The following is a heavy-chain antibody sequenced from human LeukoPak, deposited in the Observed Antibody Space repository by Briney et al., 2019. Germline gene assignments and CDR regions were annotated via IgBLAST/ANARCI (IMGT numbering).Heavy chain of an antibody. CDR1: GYTFTSYA. D-gene: IGHD3-9*01. CDR2: FNTNTGNP. CDR3: ARDLEYFDWLTALSS. J-gene: IGHJ4*02. V-gene: IGHV7-4-1*02. Sequence: ASVKVSCKASGYTFTSYAMNWVRQAPGQGLEWMGWFNTNTGNPAYAQGFTGRFVFSLDTSVSTAYLQISRLKAEDTAVYYCARDLEYFDWLTALSSWGQGTLVTVSS.